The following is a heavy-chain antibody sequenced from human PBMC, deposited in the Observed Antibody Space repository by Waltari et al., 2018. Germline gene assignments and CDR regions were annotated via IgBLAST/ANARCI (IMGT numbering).Heavy chain of an antibody. D-gene: IGHD3-3*01. CDR2: IYYTGTT. CDR3: ARHINFWSGYYFDS. J-gene: IGHJ4*02. CDR1: VASPETPNHF. Sequence: QLQLQESGPQLVKPSATLSLPCTVSVASPETPNHFWGWVRQPPGKGLEWIVSIYYTGTTYYNPSLKSRMTISADTSKTQFSLRLSSVTAADTAVYYCARHINFWSGYYFDSWGQGTLVTVSS. V-gene: IGHV4-39*01.